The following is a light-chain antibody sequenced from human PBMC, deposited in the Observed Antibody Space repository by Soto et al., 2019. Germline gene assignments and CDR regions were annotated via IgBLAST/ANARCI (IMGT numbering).Light chain of an antibody. CDR3: RLYLSTSDHV. J-gene: IGLJ1*01. CDR2: DDN. V-gene: IGLV3-21*02. Sequence: SELTQAASVSGAPGQTVAITCRGTNVEINAVHWYQQKPGQAPELMVYDDNNRPSGISNRFSGSNYGNTATLAISRVEAEDEADYYCRLYLSTSDHVFAAGPKVTVL. CDR1: NVEINA.